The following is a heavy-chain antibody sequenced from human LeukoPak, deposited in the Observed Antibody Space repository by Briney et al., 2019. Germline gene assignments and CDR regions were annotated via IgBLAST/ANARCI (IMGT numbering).Heavy chain of an antibody. J-gene: IGHJ5*02. CDR1: GGSFSGYY. V-gene: IGHV4-34*01. CDR3: ARGSTYYDILTGPPHYYLFDP. D-gene: IGHD3-9*01. CDR2: INHSGST. Sequence: SETLSLTCAVYGGSFSGYYWSWIRQPPGKGLEWIGEINHSGSTNYNPSLKSRVTISVDTSKNQFSLKLSSVTAADTAVYYCARGSTYYDILTGPPHYYLFDPSGQGTLVTVSS.